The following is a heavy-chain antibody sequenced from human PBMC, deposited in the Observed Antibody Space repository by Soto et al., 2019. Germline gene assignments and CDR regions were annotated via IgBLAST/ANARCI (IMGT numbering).Heavy chain of an antibody. J-gene: IGHJ4*02. CDR2: INQGRSEK. Sequence: EVQLVESGGGLVQPGGSLRLSCAASGFTFSNYWMSWVRQAPGKGLEWVAKINQGRSEKWSADSVKGRFTISRDNAKNSLYLQLNSLGAEDTAVYYCVKDDGDYSFDYWGQGTLVTVSS. CDR3: VKDDGDYSFDY. D-gene: IGHD4-17*01. V-gene: IGHV3-7*03. CDR1: GFTFSNYW.